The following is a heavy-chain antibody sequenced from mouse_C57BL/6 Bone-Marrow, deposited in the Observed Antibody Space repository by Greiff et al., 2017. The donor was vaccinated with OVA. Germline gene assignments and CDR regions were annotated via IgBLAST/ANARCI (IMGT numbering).Heavy chain of an antibody. J-gene: IGHJ4*01. CDR2: IYPGDGDT. CDR1: GYAFSSYW. D-gene: IGHD1-1*01. Sequence: QVHVKQSGAELVKPGASVKISCKASGYAFSSYWMNWVKQRPGKGLEWIGQIYPGDGDTNYNGKFKGKATLTADKSSSTAYMQLSSLTSEDSAVYFCARCSLLLRSYYAMDYWGQGTSVTVSS. V-gene: IGHV1-80*01. CDR3: ARCSLLLRSYYAMDY.